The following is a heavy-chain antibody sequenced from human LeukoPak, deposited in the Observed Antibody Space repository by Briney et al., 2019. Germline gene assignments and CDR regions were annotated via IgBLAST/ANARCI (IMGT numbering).Heavy chain of an antibody. D-gene: IGHD6-13*01. Sequence: GGSLRLSCAASGFTFSSYAMSCVRQAPAKGLECVSSLSGSGGRPNYATSVKGRFTISRDNSKNTLYLQMNSLRAEDTAVYFCANALGGGNTWYYFDCWGQGTLVTVSS. CDR2: LSGSGGRP. CDR1: GFTFSSYA. V-gene: IGHV3-23*01. J-gene: IGHJ4*02. CDR3: ANALGGGNTWYYFDC.